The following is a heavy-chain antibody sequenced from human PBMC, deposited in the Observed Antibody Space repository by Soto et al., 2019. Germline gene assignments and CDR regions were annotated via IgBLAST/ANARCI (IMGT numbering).Heavy chain of an antibody. CDR3: ARGRRTYYGSGSYRPRGENDY. J-gene: IGHJ4*02. D-gene: IGHD3-10*01. CDR2: INHSGST. CDR1: GGSFSGYY. V-gene: IGHV4-34*01. Sequence: SETLSLTCAVYGGSFSGYYWSWIRQPPEKGLEWIGEINHSGSTNYNPSLKSRVTISVDTSKNQFSLKLSSVTAADTAVYYCARGRRTYYGSGSYRPRGENDYWGQGTLVTVSS.